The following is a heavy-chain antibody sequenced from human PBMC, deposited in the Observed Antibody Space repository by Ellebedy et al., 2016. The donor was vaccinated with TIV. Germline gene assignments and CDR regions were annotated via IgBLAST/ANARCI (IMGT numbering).Heavy chain of an antibody. CDR2: IYAGGTT. J-gene: IGHJ5*02. V-gene: IGHV3-53*01. CDR1: GFIVSSNF. D-gene: IGHD4-17*01. CDR3: AVGRPNYGDFPS. Sequence: GESLKISXAASGFIVSSNFMSWVRQAPGRGLEWASVIYAGGTTDYVASVKGRFSISRDTSKNTLFLQMNSLRADDTAIYYCAVGRPNYGDFPSWGQGTLVTVSS.